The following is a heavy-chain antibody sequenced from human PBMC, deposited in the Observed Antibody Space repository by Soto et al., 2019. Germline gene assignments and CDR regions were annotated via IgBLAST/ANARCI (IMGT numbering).Heavy chain of an antibody. J-gene: IGHJ4*02. Sequence: GGSLRLSCVASGLPFGSRAMTWVRQAPGEGLQWVSTITDTGGDAKYADSVRGGFVISRDNSKKTLYLQMTSLTAEDSAMYYCARGSTDSYPGSRIFDFWGRGTLVTVSS. D-gene: IGHD3-10*01. CDR3: ARGSTDSYPGSRIFDF. CDR2: ITDTGGDA. CDR1: GLPFGSRA. V-gene: IGHV3-23*01.